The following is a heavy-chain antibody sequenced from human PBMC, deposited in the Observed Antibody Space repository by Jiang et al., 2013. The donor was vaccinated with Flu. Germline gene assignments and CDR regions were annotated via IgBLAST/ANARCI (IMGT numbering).Heavy chain of an antibody. J-gene: IGHJ3*02. CDR3: ASGGYDILTGSAFDI. D-gene: IGHD3-9*01. Sequence: GSGLVKPSETLSLTCTVSGGSISSYYWSWIRQPPEKGLEWIGYIYYSGSTNYNPSLKSRVTISVDTSKNQFSLKLSSVTAADTAVYYCASGGYDILTGSAFDIWGQGTMVTVSS. V-gene: IGHV4-59*01. CDR1: GGSISSYY. CDR2: IYYSGST.